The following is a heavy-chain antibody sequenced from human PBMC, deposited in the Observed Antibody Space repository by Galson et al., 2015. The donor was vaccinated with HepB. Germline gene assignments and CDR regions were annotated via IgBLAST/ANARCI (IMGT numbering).Heavy chain of an antibody. CDR1: GFTFRSYW. D-gene: IGHD6-19*01. J-gene: IGHJ6*02. V-gene: IGHV3-7*03. CDR3: AREYSKAMAVAGTDYYYGMDV. CDR2: IKQDGREK. Sequence: SLRLSCAASGFTFRSYWMSWVRQAPGKGLEWVANIKQDGREKYYVDSVKGRFTISRDNAKNSLYLQMNSLRAEDTAVYYCAREYSKAMAVAGTDYYYGMDVWGQGTTVTVSS.